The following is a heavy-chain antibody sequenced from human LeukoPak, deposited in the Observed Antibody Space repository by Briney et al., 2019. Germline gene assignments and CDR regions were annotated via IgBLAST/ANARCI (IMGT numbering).Heavy chain of an antibody. CDR2: VNPDSGDS. Sequence: ASVKVSCKASGYTFTDYYIHWVRQAPGQGLEWMAFVNPDSGDSYSAPKFQGRVTMTRDTSITTASIELKWLTSDDTAVYYCATGVATAFTYWGQGTLLTLSS. CDR1: GYTFTDYY. D-gene: IGHD5-12*01. CDR3: ATGVATAFTY. V-gene: IGHV1-2*02. J-gene: IGHJ4*02.